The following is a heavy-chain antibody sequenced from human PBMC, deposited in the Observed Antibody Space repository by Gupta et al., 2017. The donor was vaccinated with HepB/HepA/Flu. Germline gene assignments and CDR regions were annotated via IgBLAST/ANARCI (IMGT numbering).Heavy chain of an antibody. CDR3: ARAETYYYGSGSYYNPPALDAFDI. CDR2: ISAYNGNT. V-gene: IGHV1-18*01. J-gene: IGHJ3*02. D-gene: IGHD3-10*01. CDR1: GYTFTSYG. Sequence: QVQLVQSGAEVKKPGASVKVFCKASGYTFTSYGISWVRQAPVQGLEWMGWISAYNGNTNYAQKLQGRVTMTTDTSTSTAYMELRSLRSDDTAVYYCARAETYYYGSGSYYNPPALDAFDIWGQGTMVTVSS.